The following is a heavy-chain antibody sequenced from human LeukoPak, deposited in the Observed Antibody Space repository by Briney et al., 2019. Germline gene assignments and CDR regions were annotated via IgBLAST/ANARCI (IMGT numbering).Heavy chain of an antibody. V-gene: IGHV1-2*06. Sequence: GASVKVSCKASGYTFTGYYMHWVRQAPGQGLEWMGRINPNSGGTNYAQKFQGRVTMTRDTSISTAYMELSRLRSDDTAVYNCARDFDYYDSPTTDYWGQGTLVTVSS. D-gene: IGHD3-22*01. CDR1: GYTFTGYY. CDR3: ARDFDYYDSPTTDY. J-gene: IGHJ4*02. CDR2: INPNSGGT.